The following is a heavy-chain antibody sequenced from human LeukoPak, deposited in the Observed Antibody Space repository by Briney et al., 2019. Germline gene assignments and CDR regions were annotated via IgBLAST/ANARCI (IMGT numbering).Heavy chain of an antibody. D-gene: IGHD6-6*01. Sequence: ASVKVSCKASGYTFTNYGISWVRQAPGQGLEWMGWINAYNGNTNYAQNFQGRVTMTIDTPTSTAYMDLRSLRSDDTAVYYCALFYSSSHPFDYWGQGTLVTVSS. CDR2: INAYNGNT. V-gene: IGHV1-18*01. CDR1: GYTFTNYG. CDR3: ALFYSSSHPFDY. J-gene: IGHJ4*02.